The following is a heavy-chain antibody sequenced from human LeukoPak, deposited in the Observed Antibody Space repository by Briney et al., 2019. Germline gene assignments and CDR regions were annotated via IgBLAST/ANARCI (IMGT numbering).Heavy chain of an antibody. Sequence: GESLKISFKGSGYRFSSYWIAWVRPMPGRGLEWMGIIFPDDSDTRYSPSFQGHVTISPDKSISTTSLQSDSPQTSAPALYYLSRASDIAQGDFWGQGTLVP. CDR2: IFPDDSDT. V-gene: IGHV5-51*01. D-gene: IGHD2-15*01. CDR1: GYRFSSYW. J-gene: IGHJ4*02. CDR3: SRASDIAQGDF.